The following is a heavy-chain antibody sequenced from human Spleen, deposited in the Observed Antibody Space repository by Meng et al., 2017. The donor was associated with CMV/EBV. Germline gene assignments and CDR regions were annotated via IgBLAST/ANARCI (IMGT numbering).Heavy chain of an antibody. J-gene: IGHJ3*02. V-gene: IGHV3-30*02. Sequence: GESLKISCAASGFNFRNYHMHWVRQAPGKGLEWVAFIRYDGTDKNYAASVKGRFTVSRDNSRDTLYLQMNSLRAEDTAVYYCAREGWGDAFDIWGQGTMVTVSS. D-gene: IGHD3-10*01. CDR3: AREGWGDAFDI. CDR2: IRYDGTDK. CDR1: GFNFRNYH.